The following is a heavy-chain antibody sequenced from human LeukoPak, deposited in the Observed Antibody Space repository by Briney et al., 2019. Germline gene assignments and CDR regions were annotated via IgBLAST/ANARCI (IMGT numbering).Heavy chain of an antibody. CDR1: GFTFSSYW. CDR2: IKQDGSEK. CDR3: ARVDTEYYYYYGMDV. J-gene: IGHJ6*02. V-gene: IGHV3-7*01. Sequence: GGSLRLSCAASGFTFSSYWMSWVRQAPGKGLEWVANIKQDGSEKYYVDSVKGRFTISRDNAKNSLYLRMNSLRAEDTAVYYCARVDTEYYYYYGMDVWGQGTTVTVSS.